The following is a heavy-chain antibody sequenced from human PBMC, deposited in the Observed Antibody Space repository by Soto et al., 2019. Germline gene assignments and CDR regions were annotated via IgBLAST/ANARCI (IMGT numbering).Heavy chain of an antibody. CDR2: ISSDGSNT. V-gene: IGHV3-30*18. J-gene: IGHJ4*02. D-gene: IGHD1-26*01. Sequence: QVQLVESGGGVVQPGRSLRLSCAASGFTFSSYGMHWVRQAPGTGLEWVALISSDGSNTNYADSVKGRFTISRDNSKNTLYLQMNSLRGEDTAVYYCAKSGISTYFDYWGQGTLVTVSS. CDR3: AKSGISTYFDY. CDR1: GFTFSSYG.